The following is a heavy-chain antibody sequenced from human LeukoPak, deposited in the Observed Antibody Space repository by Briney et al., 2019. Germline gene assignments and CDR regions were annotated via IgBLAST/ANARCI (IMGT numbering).Heavy chain of an antibody. D-gene: IGHD4-11*01. V-gene: IGHV4-34*01. Sequence: KPSETLSLTCAVYGGSFSGYYWSWIRQPPGKGLEWIGEINHSGSTNYNPSLKSRVTISVDTSKNQFSLKLRSVTAADTAVYYCARSYSNVDYWGQGTLVTVSS. CDR2: INHSGST. CDR3: ARSYSNVDY. J-gene: IGHJ4*02. CDR1: GGSFSGYY.